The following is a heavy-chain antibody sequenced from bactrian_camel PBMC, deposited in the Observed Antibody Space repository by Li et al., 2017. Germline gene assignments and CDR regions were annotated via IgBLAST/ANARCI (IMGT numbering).Heavy chain of an antibody. CDR2: IDARGSTT. J-gene: IGHJ4*01. D-gene: IGHD5*01. V-gene: IGHV3S1*01. Sequence: VQLVESGGRVVQPGESLNLSCAASGFVFNTYGMKWSRQAPGKELEWVATIDARGSTTYYPPRLEGRFTISRDNAKNILYLQMHDLKIEDTAMYYCAVATTTYSPVFGQGTQVTVS. CDR1: GFVFNTYG.